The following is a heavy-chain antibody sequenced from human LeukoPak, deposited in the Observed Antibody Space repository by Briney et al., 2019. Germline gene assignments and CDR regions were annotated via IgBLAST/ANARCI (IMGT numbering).Heavy chain of an antibody. CDR2: MNPNSGNT. CDR3: ERATTFWSGYYNWFDP. V-gene: IGHV1-8*03. Sequence: ASVKVSCKASGYTFTSYDINWVRQATGQGLEWMGWMNPNSGNTGYAQKFQGRVTITRNTSISTAYMELSSLRSEDTAVYYCERATTFWSGYYNWFDPWGQGTLVTVSS. D-gene: IGHD3-3*01. J-gene: IGHJ5*02. CDR1: GYTFTSYD.